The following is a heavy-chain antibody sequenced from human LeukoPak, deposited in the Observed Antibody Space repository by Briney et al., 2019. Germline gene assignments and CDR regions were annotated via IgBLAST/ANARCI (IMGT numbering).Heavy chain of an antibody. J-gene: IGHJ6*02. Sequence: GESLKISCRCSGYSFTSYWIGWVRQMPVKGLEWMGIIYPGDSDTRYSPSFQGQVTISADKSISTAYLQWSSLKASDTAMYYCARRYGSGSYYNPPGGMDVWGQGTTVTVSS. D-gene: IGHD3-10*01. CDR2: IYPGDSDT. CDR3: ARRYGSGSYYNPPGGMDV. CDR1: GYSFTSYW. V-gene: IGHV5-51*01.